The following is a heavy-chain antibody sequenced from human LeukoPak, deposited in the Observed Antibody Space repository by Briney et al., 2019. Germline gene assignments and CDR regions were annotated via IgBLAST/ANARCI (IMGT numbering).Heavy chain of an antibody. V-gene: IGHV4-34*01. CDR3: ARGPRGIPTVTTSLDY. D-gene: IGHD4-11*01. J-gene: IGHJ4*02. CDR1: GGSFSGYY. Sequence: PSETLSLTCAAYGGSFSGYYWSWIRQPPGKGLEWIGEINHSGSTNYNPSLKSRVTISVDTSKNQFSLKLSSVTAADTAVYYCARGPRGIPTVTTSLDYWGQGTLVTVSS. CDR2: INHSGST.